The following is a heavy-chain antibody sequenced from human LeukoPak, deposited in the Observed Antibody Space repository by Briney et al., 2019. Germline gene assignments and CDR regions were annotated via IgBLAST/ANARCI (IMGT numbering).Heavy chain of an antibody. D-gene: IGHD5-12*01. CDR3: AAQYSGYVRLDY. CDR2: ISHSGST. Sequence: SETLSLTCAVYGGSFSGYYWSWIRQPPGKGLEWIGEISHSGSTNYNPSLKSRGTISVDTSKNQFSLKLSSVTAADTAVYYCAAQYSGYVRLDYWGQGTLVTVSS. CDR1: GGSFSGYY. J-gene: IGHJ4*02. V-gene: IGHV4-34*01.